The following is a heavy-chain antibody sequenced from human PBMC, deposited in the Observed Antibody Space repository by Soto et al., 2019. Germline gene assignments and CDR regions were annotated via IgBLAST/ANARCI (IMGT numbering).Heavy chain of an antibody. V-gene: IGHV4-39*01. CDR3: ASLLLWFGEGPYYYYGMDV. Sequence: SETLSLTCTVSGGSISSSSYYWGWIRQPPGKGLEWIGSIYYSGSTYYNPSLKSRVTISVDTSKNQFSLKLSSVTAADTAVYYCASLLLWFGEGPYYYYGMDVWGQGTTVT. CDR1: GGSISSSSYY. D-gene: IGHD3-10*01. CDR2: IYYSGST. J-gene: IGHJ6*02.